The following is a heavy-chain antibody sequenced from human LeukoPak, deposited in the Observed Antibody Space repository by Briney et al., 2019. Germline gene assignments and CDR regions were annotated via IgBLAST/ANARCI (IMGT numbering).Heavy chain of an antibody. CDR1: GFTFSSYA. V-gene: IGHV3-23*01. J-gene: IGHJ4*02. Sequence: TGGSLRLSCAASGFTFSSYAMSWVRQAPGKGLXXXSAISGSGGSTYYADSVKGRFTISRDNSKNTLYLQMNSLRAEDTAVYYCAKASPIVVVPAARPDYWGQGTLVTVSS. CDR2: ISGSGGST. D-gene: IGHD2-2*01. CDR3: AKASPIVVVPAARPDY.